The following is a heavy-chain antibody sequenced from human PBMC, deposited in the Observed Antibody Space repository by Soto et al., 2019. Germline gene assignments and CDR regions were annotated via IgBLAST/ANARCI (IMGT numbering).Heavy chain of an antibody. CDR2: IYYSGST. CDR1: GGSMSSSSYY. J-gene: IGHJ6*03. V-gene: IGHV4-39*01. CDR3: ARGGISHWAYFYYMDV. Sequence: SETLSLTCTVSGGSMSSSSYYWGWIRQPPGKGLEWIGSIYYSGSTYYNPSLKSRVTISVDTSKNQFSLKLSSVTAADTATYYCARGGISHWAYFYYMDVWDRGTTVTVSS. D-gene: IGHD2-21*01.